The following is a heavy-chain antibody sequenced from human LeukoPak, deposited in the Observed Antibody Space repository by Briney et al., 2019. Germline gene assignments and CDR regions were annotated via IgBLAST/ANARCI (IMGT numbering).Heavy chain of an antibody. J-gene: IGHJ4*02. D-gene: IGHD1-1*01. Sequence: ASVKVSCKASGYTFTGYYMHWVRQAPGQGLEWMGWINPNSGGTNYAQKFQGWVTMTRDTSTSTVYMELSSLRSEDTAVYYCARSGTSYYFDYWGQGTLVTVSS. CDR1: GYTFTGYY. CDR2: INPNSGGT. CDR3: ARSGTSYYFDY. V-gene: IGHV1-2*04.